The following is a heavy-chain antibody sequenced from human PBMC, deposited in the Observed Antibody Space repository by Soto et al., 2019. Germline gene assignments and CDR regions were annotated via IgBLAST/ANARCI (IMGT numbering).Heavy chain of an antibody. CDR3: AMLNSGSYSYHGMAV. CDR2: ISGSGGNT. J-gene: IGHJ6*02. V-gene: IGHV3-23*01. CDR1: GFTFSSYA. D-gene: IGHD1-26*01. Sequence: EVQLLESGGDLVQPGGSLRLSCAASGFTFSSYAMNWVRQAPGKGLEWVSAISGSGGNTFYADSVKGRFTISRDKSKNTLFLQMHSLRAEDTAIYYCAMLNSGSYSYHGMAVWGQGTTVTVSS.